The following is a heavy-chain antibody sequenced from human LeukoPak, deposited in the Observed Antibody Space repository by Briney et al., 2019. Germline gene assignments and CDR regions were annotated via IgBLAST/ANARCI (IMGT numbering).Heavy chain of an antibody. D-gene: IGHD2-2*02. CDR1: GFTFSSYW. V-gene: IGHV3-7*01. J-gene: IGHJ6*03. CDR3: ARRGCSSTSCYREGGYYMDV. CDR2: IKQDGSEK. Sequence: GGSLRLSCAASGFTFSSYWMSWVRQAPGKGLEWVANIKQDGSEKYYVDSVKGRFTISRDNAKNSLYLQMNSLRAEDTAVYYCARRGCSSTSCYREGGYYMDVWGKGTTVTVSS.